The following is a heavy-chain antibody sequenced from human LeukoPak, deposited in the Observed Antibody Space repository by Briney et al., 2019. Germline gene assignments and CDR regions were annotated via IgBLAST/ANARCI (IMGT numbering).Heavy chain of an antibody. CDR2: INPSGGST. Sequence: ASVKVSCKASGYTFTSYYMHWVRQAPGQGLEWMGIINPSGGSTSYAQKFQGRVTMTTDTSTSTAYMELRSLRSDDTAVYYCARGIHYYDSSGHGPSGYWGQGTLVTVSS. D-gene: IGHD3-22*01. CDR1: GYTFTSYY. CDR3: ARGIHYYDSSGHGPSGY. J-gene: IGHJ4*02. V-gene: IGHV1-46*01.